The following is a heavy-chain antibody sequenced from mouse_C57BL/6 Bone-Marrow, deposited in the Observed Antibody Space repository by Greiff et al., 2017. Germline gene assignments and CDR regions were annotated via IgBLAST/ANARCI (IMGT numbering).Heavy chain of an antibody. J-gene: IGHJ1*03. D-gene: IGHD1-1*01. V-gene: IGHV1-72*01. CDR2: IAPNSGGT. CDR1: GYTFTSYW. CDR3: ARYGSSYVWYFDV. Sequence: VKPGASVKLSCKASGYTFTSYWMHWVKQRPGRGLVWLGRIAPNSGGTKYNEMFKRKATLTVDKPSSTAYMQLSSLTSEDSAVYYCARYGSSYVWYFDVWGTGTTVTVSS.